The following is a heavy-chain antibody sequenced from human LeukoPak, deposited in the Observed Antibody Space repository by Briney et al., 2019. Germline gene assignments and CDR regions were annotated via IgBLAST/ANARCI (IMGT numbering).Heavy chain of an antibody. J-gene: IGHJ4*02. CDR2: ISGGGSST. CDR1: GFTFSIYA. CDR3: AKLEQYYYDSSGYSN. Sequence: GGSLRLSCAASGFTFSIYAMSWVRQAPGKGLEWVSGISGGGSSTYYADSVKGRFTISRDNSKNTLYLQMNSLRAEDTAVYYCAKLEQYYYDSSGYSNWGQGTLVTVSS. D-gene: IGHD3-22*01. V-gene: IGHV3-23*01.